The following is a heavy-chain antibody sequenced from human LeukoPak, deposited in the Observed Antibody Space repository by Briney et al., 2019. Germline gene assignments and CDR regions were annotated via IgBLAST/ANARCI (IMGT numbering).Heavy chain of an antibody. CDR1: GGSFSGYY. D-gene: IGHD2-21*02. CDR2: INHSGNT. J-gene: IGHJ4*02. V-gene: IGHV4-34*01. CDR3: ARTSVVTHNIDQ. Sequence: SETLSLTCAVYGGSFSGYYWSWIRQSPGKGLEWIGEINHSGNTNFNPSLKSRDTTSVDTSKNQFSLKLSSVTAADTAVYYCARTSVVTHNIDQWGQGTLVTVSS.